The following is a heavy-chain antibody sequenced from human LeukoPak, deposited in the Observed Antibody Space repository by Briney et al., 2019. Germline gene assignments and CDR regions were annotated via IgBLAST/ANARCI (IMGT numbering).Heavy chain of an antibody. V-gene: IGHV3-21*01. CDR1: GFTFISYS. CDR2: ISSSSSYI. CDR3: ARGGAASYEIDY. Sequence: GGSLRLSCAASGFTFISYSMNWVRQAPGKGLEWVSSISSSSSYIYYADSVKGRFTISRDNAKKSLYLQMNSLRAEDTAVYYCARGGAASYEIDYWGQGTLVTVSS. D-gene: IGHD6-13*01. J-gene: IGHJ4*02.